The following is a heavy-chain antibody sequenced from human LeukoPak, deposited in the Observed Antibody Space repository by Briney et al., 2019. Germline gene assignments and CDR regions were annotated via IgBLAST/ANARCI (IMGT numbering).Heavy chain of an antibody. CDR2: IKSKTDGGTT. V-gene: IGHV3-15*01. CDR1: GFTFSNAW. D-gene: IGHD3-16*02. CDR3: TTGLPYDYVWGSYRSGVDY. J-gene: IGHJ4*02. Sequence: GGSLRLSCAASGFTFSNAWMSWVRQAPGKGLEWVGRIKSKTDGGTTDYAAPVKGRFTISRDDSKNTLYLQMNSLKTEDTAVYYCTTGLPYDYVWGSYRSGVDYWGQGTLVTVSS.